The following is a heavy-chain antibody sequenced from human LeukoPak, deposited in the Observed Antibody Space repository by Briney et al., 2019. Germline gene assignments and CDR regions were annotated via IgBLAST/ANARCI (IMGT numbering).Heavy chain of an antibody. D-gene: IGHD6-13*01. CDR2: ISYDGSNK. Sequence: GGSLRLSCAASGFTFSTYGMHWVRQAPGKGLERVPVISYDGSNKYYADSVKGRFTISRDNSKNTLYLQMNSLRAEDTAIYYCAKVITAALNSYDMDVWGQGTTVTVSS. CDR3: AKVITAALNSYDMDV. CDR1: GFTFSTYG. V-gene: IGHV3-30*18. J-gene: IGHJ6*02.